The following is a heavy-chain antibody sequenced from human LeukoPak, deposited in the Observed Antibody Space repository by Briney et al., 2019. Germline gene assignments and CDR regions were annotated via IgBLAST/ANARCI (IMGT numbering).Heavy chain of an antibody. CDR2: IIPISGTA. J-gene: IGHJ6*02. V-gene: IGHV1-69*13. Sequence: GASVKVSCKASGGTFSSYAISWVRQAPGQGLEWMGGIIPISGTANYAQKFQGRVTITADESTSTAYMELSSLRSEDTAVYYCARPVAPYYYYGMDVWGQGTTVTVSS. D-gene: IGHD4-23*01. CDR1: GGTFSSYA. CDR3: ARPVAPYYYYGMDV.